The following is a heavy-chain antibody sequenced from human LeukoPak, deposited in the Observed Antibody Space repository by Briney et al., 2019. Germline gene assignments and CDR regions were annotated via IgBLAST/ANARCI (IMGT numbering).Heavy chain of an antibody. Sequence: GGSLRLSCAASGFTVSSNYMSRVRQAPGKGLEWVSVIYSGGSTYYADSVKGRFTISRHNSKNTLYLQMNSLRAEDTAVYYCARGGYCSSTSCPFDYWGQGTLVTVSS. CDR2: IYSGGST. D-gene: IGHD2-2*01. CDR1: GFTVSSNY. V-gene: IGHV3-53*04. J-gene: IGHJ4*02. CDR3: ARGGYCSSTSCPFDY.